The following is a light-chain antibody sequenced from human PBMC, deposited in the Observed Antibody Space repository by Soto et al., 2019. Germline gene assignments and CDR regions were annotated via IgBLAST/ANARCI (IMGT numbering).Light chain of an antibody. J-gene: IGKJ4*01. CDR1: QTITTY. V-gene: IGKV1-39*01. Sequence: DIQMTQSPSSLSASVGDRVTITCRASQTITTYLSWYQQKPGKAPNLLIYAASDLQSGVPSRFSGSGSGTDFTLTITSLQPEDFATYYCQQTYSIPLTFGGGTKVEI. CDR3: QQTYSIPLT. CDR2: AAS.